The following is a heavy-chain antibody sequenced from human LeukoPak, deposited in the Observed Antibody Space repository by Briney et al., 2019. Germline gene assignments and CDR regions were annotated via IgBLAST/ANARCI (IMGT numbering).Heavy chain of an antibody. CDR1: QFTFSNYW. V-gene: IGHV3-7*01. CDR3: ATVFRVEGATGLDY. Sequence: PGGSLRLSCAVSQFTFSNYWTSWVRQAPGKGLERVANIDKDGSEKHYVDSVKGRFTISRDNAKKSLYLQMSSLRAEDTAVYYCATVFRVEGATGLDYWGQGTLVTVSS. CDR2: IDKDGSEK. J-gene: IGHJ4*02. D-gene: IGHD2-15*01.